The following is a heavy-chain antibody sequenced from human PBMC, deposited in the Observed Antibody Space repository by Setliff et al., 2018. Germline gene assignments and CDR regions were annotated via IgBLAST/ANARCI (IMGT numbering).Heavy chain of an antibody. Sequence: VASVKVSCKASGYTFTDYYMHWVQQAPGKGLEWMGRVDPEDGETISAEKFQGRVTITADTSTDTAYMELSSLRSEDTAVYYCATLSKYPYGSGSYMGIRWFDPWGQGTRVTVSS. D-gene: IGHD3-10*01. CDR2: VDPEDGET. V-gene: IGHV1-69-2*01. CDR3: ATLSKYPYGSGSYMGIRWFDP. CDR1: GYTFTDYY. J-gene: IGHJ5*02.